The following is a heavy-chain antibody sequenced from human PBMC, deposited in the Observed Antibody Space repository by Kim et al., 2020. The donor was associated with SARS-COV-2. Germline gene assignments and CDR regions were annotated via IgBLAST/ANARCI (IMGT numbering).Heavy chain of an antibody. Sequence: GESLKISCKGSGYSFTSYWISWVRQMPGKGLEWMGRIDPSDSYTNYSPSFQGHVTISADKSISTAYLQWSSLKASDTAMYYCARGGGGYCSGGSCYSDPENWFDPWGQGTLVTVSS. CDR1: GYSFTSYW. CDR2: IDPSDSYT. D-gene: IGHD2-15*01. V-gene: IGHV5-10-1*01. J-gene: IGHJ5*02. CDR3: ARGGGGYCSGGSCYSDPENWFDP.